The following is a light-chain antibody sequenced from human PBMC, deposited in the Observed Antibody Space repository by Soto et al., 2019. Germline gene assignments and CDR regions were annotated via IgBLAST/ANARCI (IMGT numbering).Light chain of an antibody. J-gene: IGKJ1*01. CDR2: GTS. Sequence: EIVLTQSPATLSLSPVESATLSCRASQSLTNNYFAWYPQKPGRALRLLIDGTSTRATGIPDRFSGSGSGTDFTLTISRLEPEDVAVYYCQQYEAVVTFGQGTKVDIK. CDR1: QSLTNNY. CDR3: QQYEAVVT. V-gene: IGKV3-20*01.